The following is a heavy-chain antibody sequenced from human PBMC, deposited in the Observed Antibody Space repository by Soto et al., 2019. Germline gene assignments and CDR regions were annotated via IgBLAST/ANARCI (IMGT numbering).Heavy chain of an antibody. Sequence: GASVKVSCKASGYTFTSYYMHWVRQAPGQGLEWMGIINPSGGSTSYAQKFQGRVTMTRDTSTSTVYMELSSLGSEDTAVYYCARVIAAAGPCFQHWGQATLVTVS. V-gene: IGHV1-46*01. D-gene: IGHD6-13*01. CDR2: INPSGGST. J-gene: IGHJ1*01. CDR1: GYTFTSYY. CDR3: ARVIAAAGPCFQH.